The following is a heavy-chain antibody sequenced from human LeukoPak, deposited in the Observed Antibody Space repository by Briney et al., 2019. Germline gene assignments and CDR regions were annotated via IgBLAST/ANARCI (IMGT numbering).Heavy chain of an antibody. CDR1: GGSISSHY. Sequence: SETLSLTCTVSGGSISSHYWSWIRQPPGKGLDWIGYIYYSGSTNCNPALKSRVTISIDTSKNQFPLKLSSVTAADTAVYYCARVANDRYYYYYYMDVWGKGTTVTVSS. V-gene: IGHV4-59*11. J-gene: IGHJ6*03. CDR2: IYYSGST. CDR3: ARVANDRYYYYYYMDV. D-gene: IGHD3-22*01.